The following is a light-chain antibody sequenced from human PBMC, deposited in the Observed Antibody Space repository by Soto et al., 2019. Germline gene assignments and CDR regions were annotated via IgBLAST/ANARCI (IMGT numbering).Light chain of an antibody. CDR1: SSDVGGYNY. CDR2: DVS. CDR3: GSYTRSIAFV. V-gene: IGLV2-14*03. Sequence: QSVLTQPASVSGSPGQSITISCTGTSSDVGGYNYVSWYQQHPGKAPKLMIYDVSNRPSGVSNRFSGSKSGNTASLTISGLQAEDEADYYCGSYTRSIAFVFGGGTKLTVL. J-gene: IGLJ2*01.